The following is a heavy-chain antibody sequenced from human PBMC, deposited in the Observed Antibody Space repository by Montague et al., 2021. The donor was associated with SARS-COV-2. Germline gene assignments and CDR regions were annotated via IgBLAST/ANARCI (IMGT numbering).Heavy chain of an antibody. Sequence: TLSLTCTVSGDSMSSGRYYWTWIRQPAGKRLEWIGRIYSSGTTNYNPSLKSRVTLLVDTSKNQFSLKLNSVTAADTAVYFCARDHEMASQPVYFDAWGQGTLVTVSS. CDR2: IYSSGTT. V-gene: IGHV4-61*02. D-gene: IGHD5-24*01. J-gene: IGHJ4*02. CDR1: GDSMSSGRYY. CDR3: ARDHEMASQPVYFDA.